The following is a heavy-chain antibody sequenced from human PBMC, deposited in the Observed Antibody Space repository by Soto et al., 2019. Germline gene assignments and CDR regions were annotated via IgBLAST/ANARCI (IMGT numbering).Heavy chain of an antibody. J-gene: IGHJ4*02. CDR3: ARRSSSFRTIDY. CDR2: VSPGDSAT. V-gene: IGHV5-51*01. Sequence: EVQLVQSGAEVRKPGESLKISCKASGYSFTNFWIGWVRQMPGKGLEWMGIVSPGDSATRYSPSFQGQVTVSADKSINTASLQWSSLKASDTAIYYCARRSSSFRTIDYWGQGTLVTVSS. D-gene: IGHD6-6*01. CDR1: GYSFTNFW.